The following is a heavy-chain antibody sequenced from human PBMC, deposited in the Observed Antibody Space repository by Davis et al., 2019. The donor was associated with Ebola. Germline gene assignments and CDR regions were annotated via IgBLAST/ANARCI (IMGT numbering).Heavy chain of an antibody. V-gene: IGHV3-30*18. CDR2: ISYDGSNK. CDR1: GFTFSSYG. J-gene: IGHJ4*02. CDR3: AKDQNSAGAGRGRFDY. D-gene: IGHD6-13*01. Sequence: GGSLRLSCAASGFTFSSYGMHWVRQAPGKGLEWVAVISYDGSNKYYADSVKGRFTISRDNSKNTLYLQMNSLRAEDTAVYYCAKDQNSAGAGRGRFDYWGQGTLVTVSS.